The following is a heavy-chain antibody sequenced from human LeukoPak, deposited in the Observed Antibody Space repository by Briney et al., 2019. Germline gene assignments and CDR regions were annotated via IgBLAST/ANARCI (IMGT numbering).Heavy chain of an antibody. CDR3: ARRCSGPTCYTDAYDI. D-gene: IGHD2-2*02. CDR2: VYYSGST. Sequence: KSSETLSLTCTVSGGSISSYYWTWIRQPPGKGLEWIGYVYYSGSTDYNPSLKGRVTISVDTSNKQFSLNLSSVTAAGTAVYYCARRCSGPTCYTDAYDIWGQGTMVTVSS. V-gene: IGHV4-59*08. J-gene: IGHJ3*02. CDR1: GGSISSYY.